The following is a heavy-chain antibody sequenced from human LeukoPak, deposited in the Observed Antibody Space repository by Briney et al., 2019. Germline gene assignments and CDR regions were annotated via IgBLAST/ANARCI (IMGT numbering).Heavy chain of an antibody. CDR3: ARERYYYYYMDV. J-gene: IGHJ6*03. Sequence: PSGTLSLTCAVYGGSFSGYYWSWIRQPPGKGLEWIGEINHSGSTNYNPSLKSRVTISVDTSKNQFSLKLSSVTAADTAVYYCARERYYYYYMDVWGKGTTVTVSS. CDR1: GGSFSGYY. V-gene: IGHV4-34*01. CDR2: INHSGST.